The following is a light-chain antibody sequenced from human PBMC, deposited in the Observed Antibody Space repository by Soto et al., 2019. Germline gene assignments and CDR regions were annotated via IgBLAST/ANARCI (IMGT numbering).Light chain of an antibody. CDR1: QSISSY. CDR2: AAS. CDR3: QQSYSTPLT. V-gene: IGKV1-39*01. Sequence: DIQMTQSPSSLSASVGDRVTITCRASQSISSYLNWYKQKPGKAPKIMSYAASSLQSGVPSRFSGSGSGTDFTLTISSLKPEDFATYYCQQSYSTPLTFGGGTRLEIK. J-gene: IGKJ5*01.